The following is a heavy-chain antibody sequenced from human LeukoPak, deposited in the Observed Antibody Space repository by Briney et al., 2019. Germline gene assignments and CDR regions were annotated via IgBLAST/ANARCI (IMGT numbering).Heavy chain of an antibody. Sequence: SQTLSLTCTVSGGSISSGGYSWSWIRQPPGKGLEWIGYIYHSGSTYYNPSLKSRATISVDRSKNQFSLKLSSVTTADTAVYYCARVSLSSSTYYFDYWGQGTLVTVSS. D-gene: IGHD6-13*01. J-gene: IGHJ4*02. CDR3: ARVSLSSSTYYFDY. V-gene: IGHV4-30-2*01. CDR1: GGSISSGGYS. CDR2: IYHSGST.